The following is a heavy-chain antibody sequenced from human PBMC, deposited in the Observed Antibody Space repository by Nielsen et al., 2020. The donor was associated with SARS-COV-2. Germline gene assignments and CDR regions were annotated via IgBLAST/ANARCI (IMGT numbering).Heavy chain of an antibody. CDR3: ARDRYGSGNFDWIDP. V-gene: IGHV3-30-3*01. D-gene: IGHD3-10*01. Sequence: GESLKISCAASGFTFSSYAMHWVRQAPGKGLEWVAVISYDGSNKYYADSVKGRFTISRDNSKNTLYLQMNSLRAEDTAVYYCARDRYGSGNFDWIDPWGQGTLVTVSS. CDR1: GFTFSSYA. J-gene: IGHJ5*02. CDR2: ISYDGSNK.